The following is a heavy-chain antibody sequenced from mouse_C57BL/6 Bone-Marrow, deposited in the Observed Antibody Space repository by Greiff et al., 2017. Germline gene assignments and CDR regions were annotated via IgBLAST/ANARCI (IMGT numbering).Heavy chain of an antibody. CDR2: IDPSDSYT. J-gene: IGHJ3*01. CDR1: GYTFTSYW. CDR3: AIYPRYDYEGRGFAY. D-gene: IGHD2-4*01. Sequence: QVQLQQPGAELVMPGASVKLSCKASGYTFTSYWMHWVKQRPGQGLEWIGEIDPSDSYTNYNQKFKGKATLTVDKSSSTAYMQLSRLTSEGSAVYDGAIYPRYDYEGRGFAYWGQGTLVTVSA. V-gene: IGHV1-69*01.